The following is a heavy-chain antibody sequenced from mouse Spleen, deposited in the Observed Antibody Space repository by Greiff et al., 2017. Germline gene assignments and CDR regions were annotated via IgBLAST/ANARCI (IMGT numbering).Heavy chain of an antibody. CDR3: ARNNWSWFAY. CDR2: ISSGSSTI. D-gene: IGHD4-1*02. Sequence: EVNLVESGGGLVKPGGSLKLSCAASGFTFSDYGMHWVRQAPEKGLEWVAYISSGSSTIYYADTVKGRFTISRDNAKNTLFLQMTSLRSEDTAMYYCARNNWSWFAYWGQGTLVTVSA. J-gene: IGHJ3*01. CDR1: GFTFSDYG. V-gene: IGHV5-17*01.